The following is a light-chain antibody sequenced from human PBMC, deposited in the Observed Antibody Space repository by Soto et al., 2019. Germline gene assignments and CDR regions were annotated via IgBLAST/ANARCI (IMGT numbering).Light chain of an antibody. CDR1: QSVSNN. CDR3: QQYNDWPPWT. J-gene: IGKJ1*01. Sequence: EVVMTQSPATLSVSPGERATLSCRASQSVSNNLAWYQQKPGQAPRLLIYDASTRATGIPARISGSGSGTEFTLTISSLQSEDFAVYYCQQYNDWPPWTFGQGTKVEIK. CDR2: DAS. V-gene: IGKV3-15*01.